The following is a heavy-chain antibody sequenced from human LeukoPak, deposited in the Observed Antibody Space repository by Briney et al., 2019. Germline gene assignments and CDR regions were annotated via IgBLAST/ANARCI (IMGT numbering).Heavy chain of an antibody. CDR1: GGTFSTYA. J-gene: IGHJ4*02. CDR2: IIPVFGTA. D-gene: IGHD3-10*01. Sequence: ASVKVSCKASGGTFSTYAISWVRQAPGQGLEWMGGIIPVFGTANYAQKFQGRVTITADKSTTIAYIDLNNLTSADTAVYYCARDSARSSGSGCDYWGQGTLVTVSS. V-gene: IGHV1-69*06. CDR3: ARDSARSSGSGCDY.